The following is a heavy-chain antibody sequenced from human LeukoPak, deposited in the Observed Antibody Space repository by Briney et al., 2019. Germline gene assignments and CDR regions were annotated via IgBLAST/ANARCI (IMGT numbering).Heavy chain of an antibody. CDR3: ARADYGSGSYYNDY. Sequence: PGGSLRLSCAASGFTFSSYAMNWVRQAPGKGLEWVSYISSSGSTIYYADSVKGRFTISRDNAKNSLYLQMNSLRAEDTAVYYCARADYGSGSYYNDYWGQGTLVTVSS. D-gene: IGHD3-10*01. CDR1: GFTFSSYA. J-gene: IGHJ4*02. V-gene: IGHV3-48*03. CDR2: ISSSGSTI.